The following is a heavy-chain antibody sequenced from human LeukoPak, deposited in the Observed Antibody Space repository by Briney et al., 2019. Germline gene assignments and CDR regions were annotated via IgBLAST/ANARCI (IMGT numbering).Heavy chain of an antibody. CDR2: IKSDGSEE. J-gene: IGHJ2*01. CDR3: AKEKTVAGWYFDL. CDR1: GFTFSTYW. V-gene: IGHV3-7*01. D-gene: IGHD6-19*01. Sequence: YPGGSLRLSCAASGFTFSTYWMSWLRQGPGKGLEWVANIKSDGSEEYYADSVKGRLTVSRDNAKNSLFLQMNRLRVEDTAVYYCAKEKTVAGWYFDLWGRGTLVTVSS.